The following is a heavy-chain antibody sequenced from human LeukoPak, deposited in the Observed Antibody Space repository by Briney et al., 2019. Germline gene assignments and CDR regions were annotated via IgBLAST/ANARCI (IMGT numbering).Heavy chain of an antibody. D-gene: IGHD6-13*01. CDR2: IYYSGST. V-gene: IGHV4-59*01. CDR3: ARGGKMYSSSWYASNYYGMDV. Sequence: SEILSLTCTVSGGSISSYYWSWIRQPPGKGLEWIGYIYYSGSTNYNPSLKSRVTISVDTSKNQFSLKLSSVTAADTAVYYCARGGKMYSSSWYASNYYGMDVWGQGTTVTVSS. J-gene: IGHJ6*02. CDR1: GGSISSYY.